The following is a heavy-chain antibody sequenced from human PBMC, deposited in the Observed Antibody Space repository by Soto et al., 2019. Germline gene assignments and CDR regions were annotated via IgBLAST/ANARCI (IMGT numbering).Heavy chain of an antibody. J-gene: IGHJ4*02. V-gene: IGHV3-23*01. CDR2: ISAGGST. CDR3: ANVPIWCSSTRCYTEGFDY. CDR1: GFTFSDYA. Sequence: PGGSLRLSCTASGFTFSDYAMSWVRQPPGKGLEWVSVISAGGSTYYADSVKGRFTVSRANSKNTLYLQMNSLRAEDTAVYYCANVPIWCSSTRCYTEGFDYWGQGTLVTVS. D-gene: IGHD2-2*02.